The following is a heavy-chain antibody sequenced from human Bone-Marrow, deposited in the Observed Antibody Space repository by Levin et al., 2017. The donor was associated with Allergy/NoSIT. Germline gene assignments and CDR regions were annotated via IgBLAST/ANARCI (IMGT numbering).Heavy chain of an antibody. CDR3: AKVIVVTPGAMTYFDY. V-gene: IGHV3-23*01. D-gene: IGHD2-2*01. CDR2: ISSSGGSA. J-gene: IGHJ4*02. Sequence: GGSLRLSCAASGFTFSSYAMGWVRQAPGKGLEWVSAISSSGGSAYHADSVKGRFTISRDNSKNMLFLQMNSLRAEDTAVYYCAKVIVVTPGAMTYFDYCGQGTLGAVSS. CDR1: GFTFSSYA.